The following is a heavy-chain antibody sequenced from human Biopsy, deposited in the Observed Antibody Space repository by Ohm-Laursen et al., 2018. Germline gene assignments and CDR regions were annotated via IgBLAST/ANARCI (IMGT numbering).Heavy chain of an antibody. Sequence: SLRLSREASGFTFSSHAMSWVRQAPGKGLECVSVINGSGGSTYYADPVKGRFTISRDNSKNTLYLQMNSLRAEDTAMYYCARDLYDFCGGCPFDPWGQGTLVTVS. CDR2: INGSGGST. V-gene: IGHV3-23*01. CDR1: GFTFSSHA. D-gene: IGHD3-3*01. CDR3: ARDLYDFCGGCPFDP. J-gene: IGHJ5*02.